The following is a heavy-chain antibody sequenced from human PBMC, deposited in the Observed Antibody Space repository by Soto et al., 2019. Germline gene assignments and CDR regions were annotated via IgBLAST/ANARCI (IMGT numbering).Heavy chain of an antibody. CDR1: GGSIRNYY. J-gene: IGHJ4*02. V-gene: IGHV4-59*01. Sequence: SETLSLTCTVSGGSIRNYYWNWIRRPPGKGLEWIGYVHDSGSTNHNPSLKSRLTISVDTSKNQFPLKLSSVAAADTAVYFCARAYSSGAFYFDYWGQGALVTVSS. CDR3: ARAYSSGAFYFDY. D-gene: IGHD6-19*01. CDR2: VHDSGST.